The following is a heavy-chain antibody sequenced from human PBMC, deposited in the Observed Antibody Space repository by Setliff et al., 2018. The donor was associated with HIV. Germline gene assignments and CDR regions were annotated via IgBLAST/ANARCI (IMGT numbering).Heavy chain of an antibody. CDR1: GYTFTSYG. Sequence: SVKVSCKASGYTFTSYGISWVRQAPGQGLEWMGGIIPIFGETIYAQKFQGRVTMTEDPSTDTAYMELSSLRSEDTAVYYCATHGPYSSSWPYYYYMDVWGKGTTVTVSS. CDR3: ATHGPYSSSWPYYYYMDV. CDR2: IIPIFGET. J-gene: IGHJ6*03. D-gene: IGHD6-13*01. V-gene: IGHV1-69*13.